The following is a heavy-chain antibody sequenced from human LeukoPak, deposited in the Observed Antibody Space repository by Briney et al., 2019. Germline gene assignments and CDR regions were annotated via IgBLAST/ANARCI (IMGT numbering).Heavy chain of an antibody. V-gene: IGHV4-59*08. CDR2: IYYSGST. CDR1: GGSINNYY. D-gene: IGHD6-13*01. J-gene: IGHJ4*02. CDR3: ARLGYSSSWLAVDY. Sequence: SETLSLTCTVSGGSINNYYWSWIRQPPGKGLEWIGLIYYSGSTHYNPSLRSRVTMSVDTSKNQFSLKVTSVTAADTAVYYCARLGYSSSWLAVDYWGQGTLVTVSS.